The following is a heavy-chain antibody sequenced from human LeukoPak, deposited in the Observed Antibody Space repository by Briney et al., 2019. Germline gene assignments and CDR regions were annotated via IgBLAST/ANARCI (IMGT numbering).Heavy chain of an antibody. V-gene: IGHV4-31*11. CDR1: GGSFSGYY. CDR2: IYYSGST. J-gene: IGHJ6*02. Sequence: SETLSLTCAVYGGSFSGYYWSWIRQHPGKGLEWIGYIYYSGSTYYNPSLKSRVTISVDTSKNQFSLKLSSVTAADTAVYYCARGKVYYYYGMDVWGQGTTVTVSS. CDR3: ARGKVYYYYGMDV.